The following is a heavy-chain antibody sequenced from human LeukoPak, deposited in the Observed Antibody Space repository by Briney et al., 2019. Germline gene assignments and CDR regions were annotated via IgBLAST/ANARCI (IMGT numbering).Heavy chain of an antibody. Sequence: ASVKVSCKASGFSFPTYGISWVRQAPGQGLEWMGWITPSGGTNYPQKFQGRVAITRDTSITTAYMDLSRLTSDDTAVYYCARDRYGDGFAHFDYWGQGALVTVSP. D-gene: IGHD5-24*01. CDR1: GFSFPTYG. CDR2: ITPSGGT. J-gene: IGHJ4*02. V-gene: IGHV1-2*02. CDR3: ARDRYGDGFAHFDY.